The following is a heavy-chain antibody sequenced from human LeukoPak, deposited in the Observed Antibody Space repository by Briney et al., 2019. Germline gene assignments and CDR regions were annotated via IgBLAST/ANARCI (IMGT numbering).Heavy chain of an antibody. CDR3: ASTRFGEVVNGYVQH. CDR2: MHPNSGDT. V-gene: IGHV1-2*02. Sequence: GASVKVSCKASGYTFTGYYMHWVRQAPGQGLEWMTWMHPNSGDTNYAQKFQGRVTMTWDTSISTAYMELSRLRSDDTAVYYCASTRFGEVVNGYVQHWGQGTLVTVSS. J-gene: IGHJ1*01. D-gene: IGHD3-10*01. CDR1: GYTFTGYY.